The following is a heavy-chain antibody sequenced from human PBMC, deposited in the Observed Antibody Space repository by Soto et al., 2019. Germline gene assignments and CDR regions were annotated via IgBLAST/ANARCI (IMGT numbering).Heavy chain of an antibody. Sequence: QVQLVQSGTEVKKPGSSLKVSCKASGGTFSRYAISWVRQAPGQGLEWMGGIIPNFGTAHYAEKFQGRVTLTAEQFTCTAYMELSSLRSEGTAVYYCARAWAPLDYCGTDVSGQGTTLPVSS. V-gene: IGHV1-69*01. CDR2: IIPNFGTA. D-gene: IGHD1-26*01. CDR1: GGTFSRYA. CDR3: ARAWAPLDYCGTDV. J-gene: IGHJ6*02.